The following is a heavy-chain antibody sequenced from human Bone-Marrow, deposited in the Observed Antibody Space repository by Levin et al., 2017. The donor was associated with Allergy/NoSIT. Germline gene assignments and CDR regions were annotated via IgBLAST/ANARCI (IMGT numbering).Heavy chain of an antibody. V-gene: IGHV3-7*01. CDR1: GFTFSRYW. CDR3: ARLGYCSGTNCRTSFDY. D-gene: IGHD2-2*01. Sequence: PGESLKISCAASGFTFSRYWMTWVRQPPGQGLQWVANIHQDGSEKFYVDSVKGRFTISRDNTKKLLYLQMNSLRAEDTAVYSCARLGYCSGTNCRTSFDYWGQGTLVTVSS. CDR2: IHQDGSEK. J-gene: IGHJ4*02.